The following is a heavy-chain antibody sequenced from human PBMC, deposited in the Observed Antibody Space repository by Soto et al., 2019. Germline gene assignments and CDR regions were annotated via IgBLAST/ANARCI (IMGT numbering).Heavy chain of an antibody. Sequence: EVQLLESGGGLVQPGGSLRLSCAASGSTFSNYAMTWVRQAPGKGLEWVSSISRSGSSTYYADSVKGRFTISRDNSKNTLYLHMNSLRAEDTAVYSCARGRNMQLIVVVDFLVYWGLGTLVTVSS. CDR1: GSTFSNYA. D-gene: IGHD3-22*01. CDR3: ARGRNMQLIVVVDFLVY. J-gene: IGHJ4*02. CDR2: ISRSGSST. V-gene: IGHV3-23*01.